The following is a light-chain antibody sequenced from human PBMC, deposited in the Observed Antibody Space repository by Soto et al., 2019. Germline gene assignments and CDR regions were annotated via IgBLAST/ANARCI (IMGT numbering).Light chain of an antibody. V-gene: IGKV3-11*01. CDR3: QQRRNWQVT. J-gene: IGKJ5*01. CDR2: DAY. Sequence: DIQLTQSPFTLSSSLGERATISCRASQSGSSYLAWYQQKPGQAPRPLTYDAYIRATGIPARFSGSGSGTDFTLTLGSLEPEDFAVYYCQQRRNWQVTFGQGTRLEIK. CDR1: QSGSSY.